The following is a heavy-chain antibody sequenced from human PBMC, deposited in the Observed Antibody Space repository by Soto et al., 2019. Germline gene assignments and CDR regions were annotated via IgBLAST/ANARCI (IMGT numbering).Heavy chain of an antibody. CDR2: IYVTGKT. V-gene: IGHV4-30-2*06. CDR3: ARAPPGPSPRWDV. D-gene: IGHD3-10*01. Sequence: QVQLQESGSGLVKPSQTLSVTCGVSGASMSSGGHSWSWIRQSPGEGLEWIGCIYVTGKTYYNPSLKSRVTISVDTSKNQFSLNVTSVTAADTAVYYCARAPPGPSPRWDVWGQGTTVTVSS. CDR1: GASMSSGGHS. J-gene: IGHJ6*02.